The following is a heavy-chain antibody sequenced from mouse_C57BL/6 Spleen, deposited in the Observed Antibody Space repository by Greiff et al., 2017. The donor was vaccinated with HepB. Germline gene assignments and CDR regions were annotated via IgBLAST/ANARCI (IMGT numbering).Heavy chain of an antibody. CDR1: GYTFTSYT. J-gene: IGHJ2*01. Sequence: QVQLQQSGAELARPGASVKMSCKASGYTFTSYTMHWVKQRPGQGLEWIGYINPSSGYTKYNQKFKDKATLTADKSSSTAYMQLSSLTSEDSAVYYCARYYDGYYYFDYWGQGTTLTVSS. D-gene: IGHD2-3*01. CDR3: ARYYDGYYYFDY. CDR2: INPSSGYT. V-gene: IGHV1-4*01.